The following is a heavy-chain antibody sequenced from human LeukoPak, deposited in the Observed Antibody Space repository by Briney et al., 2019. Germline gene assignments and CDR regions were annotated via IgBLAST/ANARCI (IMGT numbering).Heavy chain of an antibody. CDR3: ARVVGLTGYSSSWYSGYYYYADA. V-gene: IGHV1-69*06. J-gene: IGHJ6*03. CDR1: VGTFTSYA. D-gene: IGHD6-13*01. CDR2: IFLIFGTA. Sequence: VKVSRKHSVGTFTSYAISWVRPAPGPGLGWMGGIFLIFGTANYAPNFPDTVQLTADKSTRTAYMELSSLRSEDTAVYYCARVVGLTGYSSSWYSGYYYYADAWGKGTTVTVSS.